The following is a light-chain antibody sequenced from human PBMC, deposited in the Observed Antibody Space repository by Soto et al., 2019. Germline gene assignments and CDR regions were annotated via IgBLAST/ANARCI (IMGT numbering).Light chain of an antibody. Sequence: QSVLTQPPSVSAAPGQKVTISCSGSRSNIGDNYVSWYQQVPGTAPKFLIYENNKRAPRIPDRFSGSKSGTSATLAITGLQSGDEAGYFCATWDTSQNTVIFGGGTKLTVL. CDR1: RSNIGDNY. CDR3: ATWDTSQNTVI. V-gene: IGLV1-51*01. J-gene: IGLJ2*01. CDR2: ENN.